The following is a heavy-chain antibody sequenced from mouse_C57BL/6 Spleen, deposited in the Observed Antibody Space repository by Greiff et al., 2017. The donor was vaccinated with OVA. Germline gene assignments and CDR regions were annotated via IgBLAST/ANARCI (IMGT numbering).Heavy chain of an antibody. V-gene: IGHV5-9*01. CDR3: ARHRGITFDY. J-gene: IGHJ2*01. CDR2: ISGGGGNT. D-gene: IGHD2-4*01. CDR1: GFTFSSYT. Sequence: DVHLVESGGGLVKPGGSLKLSCAASGFTFSSYTMSWVRQTPEKWLEWVATISGGGGNTYYPDSVKGRFTISRDNAKNTLYLQMSSLRSEDTALYYCARHRGITFDYWGQGTTLTVSS.